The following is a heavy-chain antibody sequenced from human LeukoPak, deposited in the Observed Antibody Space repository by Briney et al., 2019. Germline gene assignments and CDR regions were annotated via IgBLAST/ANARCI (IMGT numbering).Heavy chain of an antibody. D-gene: IGHD6-25*01. CDR2: IKQDGSEK. V-gene: IGHV3-7*01. Sequence: GGSLRLSCAASGFTFSSYWMSWVRQAPGKGLEWVANIKQDGSEKYYVDSVKGRFTISRDDAKNSLYLQMNSLRAEDTAVYYCARDRGYSTGVFDYWGQGTLVTVSS. J-gene: IGHJ4*02. CDR1: GFTFSSYW. CDR3: ARDRGYSTGVFDY.